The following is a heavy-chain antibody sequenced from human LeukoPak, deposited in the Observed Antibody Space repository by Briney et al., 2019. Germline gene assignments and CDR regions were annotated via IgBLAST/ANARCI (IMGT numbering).Heavy chain of an antibody. CDR1: GLTVSSNY. CDR3: ARVASNCFDY. Sequence: PGGSLSLSCAASGLTVSSNYMSWVRQAPGKGLEWVSVIYTGGSTYYADSVKGRFTISRDNAKNSLYLQMNSLRAEGTAVYYCARVASNCFDYRGQGTLVTVSS. D-gene: IGHD6-19*01. V-gene: IGHV3-53*01. CDR2: IYTGGST. J-gene: IGHJ4*02.